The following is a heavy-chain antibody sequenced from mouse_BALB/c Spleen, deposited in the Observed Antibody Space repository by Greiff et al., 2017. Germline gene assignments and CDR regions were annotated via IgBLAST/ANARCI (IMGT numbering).Heavy chain of an antibody. CDR1: GFTFSDFY. CDR3: ARDATASWFAY. V-gene: IGHV7-1*02. Sequence: EVKVVESGGGLVQPGGSLRLSCATSGFTFSDFYMEWVRQPPGKRLEWIAASRNKANDYTTEYSASVKGRFIVSRDTSQSILYLQMNALRAEDTAIYYCARDATASWFAYWGQGTLVTVSA. J-gene: IGHJ3*01. D-gene: IGHD1-2*01. CDR2: SRNKANDYTT.